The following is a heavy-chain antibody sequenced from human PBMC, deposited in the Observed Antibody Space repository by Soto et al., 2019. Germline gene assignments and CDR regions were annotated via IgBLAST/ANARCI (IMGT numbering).Heavy chain of an antibody. Sequence: GASGKVSCKASGYTFTSYGISWVRHAPGRGLEWMGWISAYNGNTNYAQRLQGRVTMTTDTSTSTAYMELRSLRSDDTAVYYCARDRGPRGYSYGFFDPWGQGTLVTVSS. CDR2: ISAYNGNT. CDR1: GYTFTSYG. D-gene: IGHD5-18*01. J-gene: IGHJ5*02. CDR3: ARDRGPRGYSYGFFDP. V-gene: IGHV1-18*01.